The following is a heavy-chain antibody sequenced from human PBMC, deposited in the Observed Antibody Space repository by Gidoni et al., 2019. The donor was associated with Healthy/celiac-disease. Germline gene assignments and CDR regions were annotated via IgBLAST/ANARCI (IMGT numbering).Heavy chain of an antibody. J-gene: IGHJ3*02. CDR2: IIPIFGTA. D-gene: IGHD3-10*01. Sequence: QVQLVQSGAEVKKPGSSVKVSCKASGGTFSSYAISWVRQAPGQGLEWMGGIIPIFGTANYAQKFQGRVTITADKSTSTAYMELSSLRSEDTAVYYCARDVRRPFYGSGSYLDAFDIWGQGTMVTVSS. CDR1: GGTFSSYA. V-gene: IGHV1-69*06. CDR3: ARDVRRPFYGSGSYLDAFDI.